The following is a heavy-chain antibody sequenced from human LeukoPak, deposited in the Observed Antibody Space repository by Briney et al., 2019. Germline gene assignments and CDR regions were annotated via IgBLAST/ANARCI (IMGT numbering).Heavy chain of an antibody. J-gene: IGHJ4*02. V-gene: IGHV3-49*01. D-gene: IGHD3-9*01. CDR3: TKALMRLSGFY. CDR1: RFTFGVNA. CDR2: TRSEAYGGTT. Sequence: QAGGSLRFSGTASRFTFGVNAMSRFRQAPGKGREGVGFTRSEAYGGTTEYPATVKGRCTTSRDAAKRIANLQMNRLKTEDTAAYYCTKALMRLSGFYWGQGPWVTAPS.